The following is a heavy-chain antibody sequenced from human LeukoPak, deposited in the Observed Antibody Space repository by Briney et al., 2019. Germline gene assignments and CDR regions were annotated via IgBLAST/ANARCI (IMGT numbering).Heavy chain of an antibody. D-gene: IGHD2-2*01. J-gene: IGHJ3*02. CDR1: GFTFSSYW. V-gene: IGHV3-74*01. CDR3: ARAEDCSSTSCPRAFDI. Sequence: GGSLRLSCVVSGFTFSSYWMHWVRQAPGKGLVWVSRINTDGSSTNYADSVEGRFTISRDNAKNTLYLQMNSLRAEDTAVYYCARAEDCSSTSCPRAFDIWGQGTMVTVSS. CDR2: INTDGSST.